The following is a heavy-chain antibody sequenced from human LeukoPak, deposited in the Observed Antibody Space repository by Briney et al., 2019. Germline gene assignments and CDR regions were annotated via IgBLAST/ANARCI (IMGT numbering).Heavy chain of an antibody. V-gene: IGHV3-74*01. CDR1: GFTFSSYW. CDR2: INTDGSRT. D-gene: IGHD3-9*01. Sequence: GGSLRLSCAASGFTFSSYWMHWVRQVPGKGLVWVSRINTDGSRTYHADSVKGRFTISRDNAKNMLCLELNSLRAEDMAVYYCARVLTGYYHWDYWGQGTLVTVSS. CDR3: ARVLTGYYHWDY. J-gene: IGHJ4*02.